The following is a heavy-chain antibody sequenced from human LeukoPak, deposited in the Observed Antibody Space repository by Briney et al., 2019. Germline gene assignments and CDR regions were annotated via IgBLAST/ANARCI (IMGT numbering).Heavy chain of an antibody. J-gene: IGHJ4*01. V-gene: IGHV3-23*01. CDR1: GFTFSSYA. CDR3: AKDRSGSGSYYPDY. D-gene: IGHD3-10*01. CDR2: ISSTGGST. Sequence: PGGSLRLSCAASGFTFSSYAMTWVRQAPGEGLEWVSCISSTGGSTYYADSMKGRFTISRDNSKNTLYLQMNSLRAEDTAVYFCAKDRSGSGSYYPDYWGQGTLVTVSS.